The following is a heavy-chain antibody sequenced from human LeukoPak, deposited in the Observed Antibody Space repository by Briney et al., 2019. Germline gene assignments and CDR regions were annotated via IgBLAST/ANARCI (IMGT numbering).Heavy chain of an antibody. V-gene: IGHV4-4*07. D-gene: IGHD6-6*01. J-gene: IGHJ3*02. Sequence: SETLSLTCTVSGGSISSYYWSWIRQPAEKGLEWIGRIYSSGSTNYNPSLKSRVTMSVDTSKNQFSLKLSSVAAADTAVYYCARVTYSASSISAAGFDIWGQGTMVTVSS. CDR3: ARVTYSASSISAAGFDI. CDR2: IYSSGST. CDR1: GGSISSYY.